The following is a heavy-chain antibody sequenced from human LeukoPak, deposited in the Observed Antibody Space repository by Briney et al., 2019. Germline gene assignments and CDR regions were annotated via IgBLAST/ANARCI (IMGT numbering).Heavy chain of an antibody. CDR3: ASDPIVVVPAATI. V-gene: IGHV4-4*02. J-gene: IGHJ4*02. CDR1: GGSISSSNW. D-gene: IGHD2-2*01. Sequence: PSGTLSLTCAVSGGSISSSNWWSWVRQPPGKGLEWIGEIYHSGSTNYNPSLKSRVTISVDKSKNQFSLKLSSVTAADTAVYYCASDPIVVVPAATIWGQGTLVTVSS. CDR2: IYHSGST.